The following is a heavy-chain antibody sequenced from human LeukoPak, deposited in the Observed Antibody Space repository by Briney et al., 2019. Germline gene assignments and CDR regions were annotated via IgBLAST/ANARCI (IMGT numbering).Heavy chain of an antibody. CDR1: GFTFSGYS. D-gene: IGHD3-22*01. J-gene: IGHJ4*02. V-gene: IGHV3-21*01. CDR3: ARDSGYYQNYDY. Sequence: GGSLRLSCAASGFTFSGYSMNWVRQAPGKGLEWVSSISSSSSYIYYADSVKGRFTISRDNAKNSLYLQMNSLRVEDTAVYYCARDSGYYQNYDYWGQGTLVTVSS. CDR2: ISSSSSYI.